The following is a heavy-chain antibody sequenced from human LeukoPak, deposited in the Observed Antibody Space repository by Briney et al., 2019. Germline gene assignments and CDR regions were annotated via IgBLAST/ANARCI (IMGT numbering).Heavy chain of an antibody. J-gene: IGHJ4*02. CDR3: ARDHYDSSGYFLGNDY. V-gene: IGHV4-59*12. CDR1: GFTFSSNY. CDR2: VAYTGST. Sequence: PGGSLRLSCAVSGFTFSSNYMPWVRQPPGKGLEWIGYVAYTGSTNYNPSLSSRVTMSVDTSRNQFSLKLSSVTAADTAVYYCARDHYDSSGYFLGNDYWGQGILVTVSS. D-gene: IGHD3-22*01.